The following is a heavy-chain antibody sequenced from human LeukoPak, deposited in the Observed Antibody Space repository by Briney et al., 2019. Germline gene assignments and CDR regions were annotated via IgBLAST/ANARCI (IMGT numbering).Heavy chain of an antibody. CDR2: FDPEDGET. J-gene: IGHJ4*02. CDR3: AARPSLGGYSGYDPFDY. Sequence: ASVKVSCKVSGYTLTELSMHWVRQAPGKGLEWMGGFDPEDGETIYAQKLQGRVTMTEDTSTDTAYMELSSLRSEDTAVYYCAARPSLGGYSGYDPFDYWGQGTLVTVSS. V-gene: IGHV1-24*01. D-gene: IGHD5-12*01. CDR1: GYTLTELS.